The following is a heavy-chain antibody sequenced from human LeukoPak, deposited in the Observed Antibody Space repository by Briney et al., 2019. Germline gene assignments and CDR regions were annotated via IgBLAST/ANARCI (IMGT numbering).Heavy chain of an antibody. CDR2: ISYDGSNK. D-gene: IGHD6-13*01. V-gene: IGHV3-30*18. CDR3: AKDEVYRSSWYGSVDY. J-gene: IGHJ4*02. Sequence: GGSLRLSCAASGFTFSSYGMHWVRQAPGKGLEWVAVISYDGSNKYYADYVKGRFTISRDNSKNTLYLQMNSLRAEDAAVYYCAKDEVYRSSWYGSVDYWGQGTLVTVSS. CDR1: GFTFSSYG.